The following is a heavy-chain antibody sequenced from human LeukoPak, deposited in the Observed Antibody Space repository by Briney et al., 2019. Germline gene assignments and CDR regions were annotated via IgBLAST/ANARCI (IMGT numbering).Heavy chain of an antibody. CDR3: TRDRSRAEDD. CDR1: GFTFIGHW. J-gene: IGHJ4*02. Sequence: TGGSLRLPCAASGFTFIGHWMSWVRQAPGKGLEWVANINQGGSDKYYVDSVKGRFTISRDNANNLLYLQMNSLRGEDTAVYYCTRDRSRAEDDWGQGTLVTVSS. CDR2: INQGGSDK. V-gene: IGHV3-7*01. D-gene: IGHD1-14*01.